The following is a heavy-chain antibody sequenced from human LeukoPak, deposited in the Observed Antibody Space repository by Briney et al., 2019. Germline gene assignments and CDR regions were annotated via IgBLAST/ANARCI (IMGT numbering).Heavy chain of an antibody. D-gene: IGHD3-10*01. CDR1: RFSFSDYY. J-gene: IGHJ3*01. CDR3: AREGTGTD. V-gene: IGHV3-11*04. Sequence: GGSLRLSCAASRFSFSDYYMSWIRQAPGKGLEWVAYITPSGTTKTYADSVEGRFFISRDNAQSSVTLDMNSLRVEDTGVYYCAREGTGTDWGQGTWVTVSS. CDR2: ITPSGTTK.